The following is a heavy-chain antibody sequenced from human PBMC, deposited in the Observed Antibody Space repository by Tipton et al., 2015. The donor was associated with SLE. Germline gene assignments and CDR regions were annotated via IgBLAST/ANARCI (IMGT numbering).Heavy chain of an antibody. CDR3: VRLIGQLRPSGD. Sequence: TLSLTCTVSGDSISSTTFYWGWVRQPPGKGLEGIGKIYYSGSSYYSGNTYYNPSLKSRVTISVDASKDQFSLELESVTAADTAVYFCVRLIGQLRPSGDWGQGTLVTVSS. CDR1: GDSISSTTFY. V-gene: IGHV4-39*07. D-gene: IGHD2-21*01. J-gene: IGHJ4*02. CDR2: IYYSGSSYYSGNT.